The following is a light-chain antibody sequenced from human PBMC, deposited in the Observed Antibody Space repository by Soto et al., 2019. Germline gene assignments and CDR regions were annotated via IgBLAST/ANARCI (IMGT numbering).Light chain of an antibody. V-gene: IGLV2-11*02. CDR3: CSYAGSNTFL. J-gene: IGLJ2*01. Sequence: QSALTQPRSVSGSPGQSVTISCTGTSRDVGGHNYVSWYQHHPGKAPKLMIYDVNKRPSGVPDRFSGSKSGSTASLTISGLQAEDEADYYCCSYAGSNTFLFGGGTKLTVL. CDR2: DVN. CDR1: SRDVGGHNY.